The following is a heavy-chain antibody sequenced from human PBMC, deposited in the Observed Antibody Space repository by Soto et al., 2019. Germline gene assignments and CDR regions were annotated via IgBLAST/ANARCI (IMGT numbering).Heavy chain of an antibody. V-gene: IGHV3-30*03. D-gene: IGHD6-19*01. CDR3: AAIAVAGPLNFDY. CDR1: GFTFSSYG. J-gene: IGHJ4*02. CDR2: ISYDGSNK. Sequence: ESGGGVVQPGRSLRLSCAASGFTFSSYGMHWVRQAPGKGLEWVAVISYDGSNKYYADSVKGRFTISRDNSKNTLYLQMNSLRAEDTAVYYCAAIAVAGPLNFDYWGQGTLVTVCS.